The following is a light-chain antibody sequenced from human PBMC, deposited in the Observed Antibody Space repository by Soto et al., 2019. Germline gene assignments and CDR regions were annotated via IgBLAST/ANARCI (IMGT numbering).Light chain of an antibody. CDR2: GAS. J-gene: IGKJ1*01. CDR3: QQYGNSPQT. V-gene: IGKV3-20*01. Sequence: ESVLTQSPATLSLSPGERATLSCRASPSVSNSLAWYQHKPGQAPRLLIYGASSRATGIPNRFSGSGSGTDFTLTISRLEPEDFAVYYCQQYGNSPQTFGQGTKVDIK. CDR1: PSVSNS.